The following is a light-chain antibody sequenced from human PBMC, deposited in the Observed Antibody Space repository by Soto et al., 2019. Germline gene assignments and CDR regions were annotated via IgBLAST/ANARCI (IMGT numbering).Light chain of an antibody. Sequence: DIQMTQSPSTLSASVGDRVTITCRASQSISSWLAWYQQKPGKAPKLLIYKASSLESGVPSRFSGSGSGTEFTLTISSLQPDDFATYYCQQYTSYSCTFGQGTKVDIK. CDR2: KAS. CDR3: QQYTSYSCT. J-gene: IGKJ1*01. V-gene: IGKV1-5*03. CDR1: QSISSW.